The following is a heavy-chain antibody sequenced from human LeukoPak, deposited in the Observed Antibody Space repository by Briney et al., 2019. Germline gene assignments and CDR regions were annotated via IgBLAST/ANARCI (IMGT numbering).Heavy chain of an antibody. CDR3: ARDGDYGTGSYYRGCIDS. CDR1: GYSFTAFY. V-gene: IGHV1-2*02. J-gene: IGHJ4*02. D-gene: IGHD3-10*01. CDR2: IHPRRGDT. Sequence: ASVKVSCKTSGYSFTAFYIHWVRQAPGQGLEWMGWIHPRRGDTNYEQKFQGRVTMTRDTSISQAYLDLSSLRSDDAAVYYCARDGDYGTGSYYRGCIDSWGEGTPVTVSP.